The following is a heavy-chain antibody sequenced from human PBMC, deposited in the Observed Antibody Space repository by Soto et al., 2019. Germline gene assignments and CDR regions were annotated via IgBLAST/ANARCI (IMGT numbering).Heavy chain of an antibody. CDR2: IIPILGIA. Sequence: SVKVSCKASGGTFSSYTISWVRQAPGQGLEWMGRIIPILGIANYAQKFQGRVTITADKSTSTAYMELSSLRSEDTAVYYCARGPSKVAVAGTYWFDPWGQGTLVTVSS. V-gene: IGHV1-69*02. CDR1: GGTFSSYT. D-gene: IGHD6-19*01. CDR3: ARGPSKVAVAGTYWFDP. J-gene: IGHJ5*02.